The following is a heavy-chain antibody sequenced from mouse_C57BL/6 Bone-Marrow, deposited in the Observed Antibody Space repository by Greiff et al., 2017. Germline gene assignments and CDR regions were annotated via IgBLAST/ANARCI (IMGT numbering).Heavy chain of an antibody. CDR2: ISNGGGST. CDR3: ARPPYYDYDGFAY. V-gene: IGHV5-12*01. J-gene: IGHJ3*01. D-gene: IGHD2-4*01. Sequence: EVMLVESGGGLVQPGGSLKLSCAASGFTFSDYYMYWVRQTPEKRLEWVAYISNGGGSTYYPDTVKGRFTISRDNAKNHLYLQMSRLKSEDTAMYYCARPPYYDYDGFAYWGQGTLVTVSA. CDR1: GFTFSDYY.